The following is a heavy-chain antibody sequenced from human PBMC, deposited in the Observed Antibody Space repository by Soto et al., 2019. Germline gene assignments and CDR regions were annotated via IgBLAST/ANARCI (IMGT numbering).Heavy chain of an antibody. V-gene: IGHV4-61*08. CDR1: GGSISSGGYY. Sequence: LSLTCTVSGGSISSGGYYWSWIRQHPGKGLEWIGYIYYSGSTNYNPSLKSRVTISVDTSKNQFSLKLSSVTAADTAVYYCAREMYYYDSSGKRGGYFQHWGQGTLVTVSS. CDR3: AREMYYYDSSGKRGGYFQH. D-gene: IGHD3-22*01. J-gene: IGHJ1*01. CDR2: IYYSGST.